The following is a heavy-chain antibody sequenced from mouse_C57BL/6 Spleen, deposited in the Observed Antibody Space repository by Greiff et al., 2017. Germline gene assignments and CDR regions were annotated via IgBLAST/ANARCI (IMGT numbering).Heavy chain of an antibody. Sequence: VQLQQPGAELVRPGTSVKLSCKASGYTFPSYWMHWVKQRPGQGLEWIGVIDPSDSYTNYNQTFKGKATLTVDTSSSTAYMQLSSLTSEDSAVYYCARGDYGTACAYWGQGTLVTVSA. CDR3: ARGDYGTACAY. D-gene: IGHD1-1*01. J-gene: IGHJ3*01. V-gene: IGHV1-59*01. CDR1: GYTFPSYW. CDR2: IDPSDSYT.